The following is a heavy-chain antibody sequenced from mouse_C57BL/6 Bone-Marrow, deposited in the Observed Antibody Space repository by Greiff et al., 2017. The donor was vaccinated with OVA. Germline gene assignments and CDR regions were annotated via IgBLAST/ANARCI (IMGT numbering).Heavy chain of an antibody. D-gene: IGHD2-3*01. CDR2: IDPSDSET. CDR1: GYTFTSYW. J-gene: IGHJ3*01. V-gene: IGHV1-52*01. Sequence: QVQLQQPGAELVRPGSSVKLSCKASGYTFTSYWMHWVKQRPIQGLEWIGNIDPSDSETHYNQKFKDKATLTVDKSSSTAYMQLSSLTSEASAVYYCARNGVRIDGYPWFAYWGQGTLVTVSA. CDR3: ARNGVRIDGYPWFAY.